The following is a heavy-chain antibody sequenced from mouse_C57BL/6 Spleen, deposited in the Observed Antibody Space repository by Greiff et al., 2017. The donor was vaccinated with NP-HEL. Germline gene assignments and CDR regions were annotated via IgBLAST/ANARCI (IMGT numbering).Heavy chain of an antibody. V-gene: IGHV1-69*01. J-gene: IGHJ2*01. Sequence: QVQLQQSGAELVMPGASVKLSCKASGYTFTSYWMHWVKQRPGQGLEWIGEIDPSDSYTNYNQKFKGKSTLTVDKSSSTAYMQLSSLTSEDSAVYYCARRGWLLRWYYFDYWGQGTTLTVSS. D-gene: IGHD1-1*02. CDR3: ARRGWLLRWYYFDY. CDR1: GYTFTSYW. CDR2: IDPSDSYT.